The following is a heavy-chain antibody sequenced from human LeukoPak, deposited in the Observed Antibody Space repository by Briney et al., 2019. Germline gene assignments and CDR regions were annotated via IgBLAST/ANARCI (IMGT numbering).Heavy chain of an antibody. V-gene: IGHV3-49*04. CDR1: GFTFGDYA. CDR3: TRAVAGTCFDY. CDR2: IRSKAYGGTT. J-gene: IGHJ4*02. Sequence: PGGSLRLSCTASGFTFGDYAMSWVRQAPGKGLEWVGFIRSKAYGGTTEYAASVKGRFTISRDDSKSIAYLQMNSLKTEDTAVYYCTRAVAGTCFDYWGQGTLVTVSS. D-gene: IGHD6-13*01.